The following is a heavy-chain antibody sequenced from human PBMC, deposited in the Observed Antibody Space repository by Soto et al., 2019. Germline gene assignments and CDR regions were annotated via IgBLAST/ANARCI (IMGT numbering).Heavy chain of an antibody. V-gene: IGHV3-23*01. J-gene: IGHJ6*02. D-gene: IGHD6-13*01. CDR1: GFTFSSYA. Sequence: PGGSLRLSCAASGFTFSSYAMSWVRQAPGKGLEWVSAISGSGGSTYYADSVKGRFTISRDNSKNTLYLQMNSLRAEDTAVYYCAKDNGYCSSPLYPSYYYYGMDVWGQGTTVTVSS. CDR3: AKDNGYCSSPLYPSYYYYGMDV. CDR2: ISGSGGST.